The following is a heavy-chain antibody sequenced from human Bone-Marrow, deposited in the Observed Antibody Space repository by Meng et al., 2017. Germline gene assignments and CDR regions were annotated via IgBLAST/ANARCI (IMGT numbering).Heavy chain of an antibody. CDR3: AKYSYGLGDYLDY. V-gene: IGHV3-21*04. CDR1: GFSFSTYS. Sequence: GGSLRLSCVASGFSFSTYSMNWVRQAPGKGLEWVSSISRSSSYIHYADSVKGRFTISRDNAKNALYVQMNSLRAEDTALYYCAKYSYGLGDYLDYWGQGTLVTVSS. D-gene: IGHD5-18*01. CDR2: ISRSSSYI. J-gene: IGHJ4*02.